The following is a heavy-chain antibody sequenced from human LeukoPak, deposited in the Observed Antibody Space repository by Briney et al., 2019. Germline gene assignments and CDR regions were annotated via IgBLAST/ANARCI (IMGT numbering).Heavy chain of an antibody. CDR2: ISGRGDST. Sequence: GGSLRLSCAASGFTVSSNYMSWVRQAPGKGLEWVSTISGRGDSTYYADSVKGRFTISRDNSKNTLYLQMNSLRAEDTAVYYCARDVRPSSWSLDDAFDIWGQGTMVTVSS. CDR3: ARDVRPSSWSLDDAFDI. J-gene: IGHJ3*02. CDR1: GFTVSSNY. V-gene: IGHV3-23*01. D-gene: IGHD6-13*01.